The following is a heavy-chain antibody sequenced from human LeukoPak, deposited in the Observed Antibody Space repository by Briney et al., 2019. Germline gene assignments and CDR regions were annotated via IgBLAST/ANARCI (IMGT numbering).Heavy chain of an antibody. CDR2: ISSSGSTI. V-gene: IGHV3-48*03. Sequence: TGGSLRLSCAASGFTLSSYEMNWVRQAPGKGLEWVSYISSSGSTIYHADSVKGRFTISRDNAKNSLYLQMNSLRAEDTAVYYCAELGITMIGGVWGKGTTVTISS. CDR3: AELGITMIGGV. J-gene: IGHJ6*04. D-gene: IGHD3-10*02. CDR1: GFTLSSYE.